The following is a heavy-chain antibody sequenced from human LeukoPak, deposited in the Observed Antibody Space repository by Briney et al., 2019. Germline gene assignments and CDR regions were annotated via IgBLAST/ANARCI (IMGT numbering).Heavy chain of an antibody. CDR2: INPDGSVT. CDR3: AKDGYDGRGAYIEH. J-gene: IGHJ4*02. D-gene: IGHD3-22*01. CDR1: EFYW. V-gene: IGHV3-74*01. Sequence: GGSLRLSCAASEFYWMHWVRQAPGKGLVWVSRINPDGSVTSYADSVKGRFTISRDNSKSTLFLQMNTLRAEDTAVYHCAKDGYDGRGAYIEHWGRGTLVTVSS.